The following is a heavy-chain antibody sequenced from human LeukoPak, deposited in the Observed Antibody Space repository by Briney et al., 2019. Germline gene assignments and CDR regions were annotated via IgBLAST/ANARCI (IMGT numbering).Heavy chain of an antibody. CDR2: ISSSSSCI. D-gene: IGHD3-9*01. J-gene: IGHJ4*02. Sequence: GGSLRLSCAASGFTFSSYSMNWVRQAPGKGLEWVSSISSSSSCIYYADSVKGRFTISRDNAKNSLYLQMNSLRAEDTAVYYCARDSSHYDILTGYSNTDYWGQGTLVTVSS. CDR1: GFTFSSYS. CDR3: ARDSSHYDILTGYSNTDY. V-gene: IGHV3-21*01.